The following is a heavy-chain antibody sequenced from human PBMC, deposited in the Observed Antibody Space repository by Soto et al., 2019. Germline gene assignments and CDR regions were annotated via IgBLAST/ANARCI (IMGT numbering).Heavy chain of an antibody. D-gene: IGHD5-12*01. Sequence: EVQLLESGGGLVQPGGSLRLSCVVSGLTSRSHAMSWVRQAPGQGLEWVAGISGGGYTAYYPDSVRGRFTISRDNSKNPVYLPIDNLRADDTAVYYCAKAKGVATIKSNFDYWGQGTLVTVSS. CDR1: GLTSRSHA. CDR3: AKAKGVATIKSNFDY. CDR2: ISGGGYTA. V-gene: IGHV3-23*01. J-gene: IGHJ4*02.